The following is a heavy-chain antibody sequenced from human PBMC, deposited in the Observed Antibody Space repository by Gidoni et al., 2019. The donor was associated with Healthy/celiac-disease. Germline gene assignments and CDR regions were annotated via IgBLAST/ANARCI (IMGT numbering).Heavy chain of an antibody. CDR3: ARGNKSGYCSGGSCYFNWFDP. Sequence: QVQLQQWGAGLLKPSETLSLTCAVYGGSFSGYYWSWIRQPPGKGLEWIGEINHSGSTNYNPSLKSRVTISVDTSKNQFSLKLSSVTAADTAVYYCARGNKSGYCSGGSCYFNWFDPWGQGTLVTVSS. CDR2: INHSGST. J-gene: IGHJ5*02. D-gene: IGHD2-15*01. CDR1: GGSFSGYY. V-gene: IGHV4-34*01.